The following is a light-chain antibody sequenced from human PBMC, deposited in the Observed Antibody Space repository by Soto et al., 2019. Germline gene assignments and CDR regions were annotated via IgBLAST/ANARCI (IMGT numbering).Light chain of an antibody. CDR2: DAS. Sequence: DIQMTQSPSSLSASVGDRVTITCRASQEISNHLAWFQQKPGKPPKSLIYDASSLQSGVPSKFSGSGSGTDFTLTISSLQPEDFATYYCQQYHYYPVTFGGGTKVEIK. CDR3: QQYHYYPVT. V-gene: IGKV1-16*02. CDR1: QEISNH. J-gene: IGKJ4*01.